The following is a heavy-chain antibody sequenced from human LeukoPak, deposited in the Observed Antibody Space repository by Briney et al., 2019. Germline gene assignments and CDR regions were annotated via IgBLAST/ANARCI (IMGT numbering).Heavy chain of an antibody. D-gene: IGHD1-26*01. CDR2: INNSGGST. J-gene: IGHJ6*02. Sequence: GWSLRLSCAASGFTFSSYAMRWVRQAPGKGLEWVSSINNSGGSTYYADSVKGRFTISRDNSKNTLYLQVNSLRAEDTAVYYCAKTGVGPTTLGRHYGMDVWGRGTTVTVSS. V-gene: IGHV3-23*01. CDR1: GFTFSSYA. CDR3: AKTGVGPTTLGRHYGMDV.